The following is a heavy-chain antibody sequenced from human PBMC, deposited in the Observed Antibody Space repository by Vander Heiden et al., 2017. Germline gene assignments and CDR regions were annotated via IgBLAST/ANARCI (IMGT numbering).Heavy chain of an antibody. CDR3: AKADNLFVGGSYRYSYFDY. CDR1: GLPFSDYA. CDR2: SSGSGENT. D-gene: IGHD3-16*02. J-gene: IGHJ4*02. Sequence: EGQLLESGGDLVQPGGSLGLPCAASGLPFSDYALGWVRQAPGKGLEWVSTSSGSGENTYYADSVQGRVTISRDNSQNTLYLQMNSLRAEETAVYYCAKADNLFVGGSYRYSYFDYWGQGTLVTVSS. V-gene: IGHV3-23*01.